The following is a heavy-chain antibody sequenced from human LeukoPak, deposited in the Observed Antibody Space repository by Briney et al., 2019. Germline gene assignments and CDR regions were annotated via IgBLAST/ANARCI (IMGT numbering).Heavy chain of an antibody. V-gene: IGHV1-46*01. CDR1: GYTFTSYY. Sequence: ASVKVSCKASGYTFTSYYIHWVRQALGQGLEWMGIINPSGGSTSYAQKFQGRVTMTRDTSTSTVYMELSSLRSEDTAVYYCARAVVAAAGRGYYYGMDVWGKGTTVAVSS. D-gene: IGHD6-13*01. CDR2: INPSGGST. CDR3: ARAVVAAAGRGYYYGMDV. J-gene: IGHJ6*04.